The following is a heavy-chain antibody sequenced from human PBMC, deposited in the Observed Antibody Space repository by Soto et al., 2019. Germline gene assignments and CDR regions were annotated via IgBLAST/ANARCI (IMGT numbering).Heavy chain of an antibody. V-gene: IGHV4-38-2*01. CDR3: ARPIAGTPNLKGSEL. CDR1: VCSISSGYY. D-gene: IGHD6-13*01. CDR2: IYHSGST. J-gene: IGHJ5*02. Sequence: SETLSLTCAFSVCSISSGYYWGWIRQPPGKGLEWIGSIYHSGSTYYNPSLKSRVTISVDTSKNQFSLKLSSVTAADTAVYYCARPIAGTPNLKGSELLGQGTLVTV.